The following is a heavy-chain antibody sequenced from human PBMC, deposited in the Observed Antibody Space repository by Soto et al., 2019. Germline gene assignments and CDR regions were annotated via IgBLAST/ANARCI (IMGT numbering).Heavy chain of an antibody. J-gene: IGHJ4*02. V-gene: IGHV4-34*01. D-gene: IGHD6-13*01. CDR3: ARGRKGFSSSCYVD. CDR2: INDSGGT. CDR1: GGSFSGYY. Sequence: SETLSLTCAVYGGSFSGYYWTWIRQPPGKGLEWIGEINDSGGTDYNPSLKSRVIISLDTSKNQLSLKLSSVTAADTAVYYCARGRKGFSSSCYVDWGQGTLVTVSS.